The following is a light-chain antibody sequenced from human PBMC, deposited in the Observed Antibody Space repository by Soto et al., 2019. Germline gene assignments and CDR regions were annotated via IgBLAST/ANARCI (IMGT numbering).Light chain of an antibody. V-gene: IGKV3-20*01. CDR3: QQYGGSPRT. CDR2: GAS. Sequence: EDVLTQSPGTLSSSPGDRATLSCRASQSVSSDYLAWYQQKPGQAPRLLIYGASSRATNIPDRFSGSGSGTDFSLTISRLEPEDFAVYYCQQYGGSPRTFGQGTKVDIK. J-gene: IGKJ1*01. CDR1: QSVSSDY.